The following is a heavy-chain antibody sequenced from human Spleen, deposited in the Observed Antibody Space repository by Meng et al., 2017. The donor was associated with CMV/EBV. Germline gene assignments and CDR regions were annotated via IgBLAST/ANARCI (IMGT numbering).Heavy chain of an antibody. Sequence: YSFTSYDINWVRQATGQGLEWMGWMNPNSGNTGYAQKFQGRVTITRNTSISTAYMELSSLRSEDTAVYYCARAKNVLRFLEWLLYADYWGQGTLVTVSS. CDR2: MNPNSGNT. CDR1: YSFTSYD. V-gene: IGHV1-8*03. D-gene: IGHD3-3*01. CDR3: ARAKNVLRFLEWLLYADY. J-gene: IGHJ4*02.